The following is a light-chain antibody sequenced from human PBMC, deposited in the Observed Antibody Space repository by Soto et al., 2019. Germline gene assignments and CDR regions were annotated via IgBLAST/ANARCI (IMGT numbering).Light chain of an antibody. CDR3: QQANSFPIT. CDR1: QDISSW. J-gene: IGKJ5*01. V-gene: IGKV1-12*01. Sequence: IQMPQSPSSVSASAGDRVTITCRASQDISSWLAWYQQKPGKAPKLLIYAASSLQSGVPSRFSGSGSGTDFTLTISSLQPEDFATYYCQQANSFPITFGQGTRLEIK. CDR2: AAS.